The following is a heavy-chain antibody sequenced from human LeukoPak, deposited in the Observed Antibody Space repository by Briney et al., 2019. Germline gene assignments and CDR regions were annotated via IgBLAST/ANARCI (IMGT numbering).Heavy chain of an antibody. V-gene: IGHV3-49*04. CDR1: GFIFGDYA. J-gene: IGHJ6*03. CDR3: ARPGSPNYYYYYMDV. Sequence: GGSLRLSCTGSGFIFGDYAMNWVRQAPGKGLEWVGVIRSKAYGGTAEYAASVKGRFTISRDNSKNTLYLQMNSLRAEDTAVYYCARPGSPNYYYYYMDVWGKGTTVTVSS. CDR2: IRSKAYGGTA.